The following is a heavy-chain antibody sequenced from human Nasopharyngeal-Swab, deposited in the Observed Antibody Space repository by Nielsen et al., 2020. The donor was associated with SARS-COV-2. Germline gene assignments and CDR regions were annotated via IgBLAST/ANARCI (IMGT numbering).Heavy chain of an antibody. CDR3: AKEGEGSIPFEY. J-gene: IGHJ4*02. V-gene: IGHV3-30*18. D-gene: IGHD2-21*01. Sequence: LSLTCAASGFRFRSYGMHWVRQAPGKGPEWLTVISYDGSDTYYAESVKGRFIISRDNSKNALFLQMNSLRVDDTAVYYCAKEGEGSIPFEYWGQGTWVTVSS. CDR1: GFRFRSYG. CDR2: ISYDGSDT.